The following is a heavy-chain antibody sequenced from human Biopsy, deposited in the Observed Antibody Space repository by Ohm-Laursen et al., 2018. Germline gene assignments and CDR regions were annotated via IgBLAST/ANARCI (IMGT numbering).Heavy chain of an antibody. CDR3: ARVPAYPSIDGYYGLDL. J-gene: IGHJ4*02. V-gene: IGHV1-2*02. CDR1: GYTFAGYY. Sequence: ESSVKVSCKASGYTFAGYYLHWVRQAPGHGLEWMGWINPNSGNANYAQSFQGRLTVTRDTSISTAYMELTSLTFDDTAIYYCARVPAYPSIDGYYGLDLWGQGTLVTVSS. CDR2: INPNSGNA. D-gene: IGHD3-3*01.